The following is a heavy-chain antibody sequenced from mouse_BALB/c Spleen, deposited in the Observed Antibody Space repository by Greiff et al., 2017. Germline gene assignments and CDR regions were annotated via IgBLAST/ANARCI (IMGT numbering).Heavy chain of an antibody. CDR3: ARQGYGNYVWFAY. V-gene: IGHV5-6-2*01. CDR2: INSNGGST. D-gene: IGHD2-10*02. J-gene: IGHJ3*01. Sequence: EVKVVESGGGLVKLGGSLKLSCAASGFTFSSYYMSWVRQTPEKRLELVAAINSNGGSTYYPDTVKGRFTISRDNAKNTLYLQMSSLKSEDTALYYCARQGYGNYVWFAYWGQGTLVTVSA. CDR1: GFTFSSYY.